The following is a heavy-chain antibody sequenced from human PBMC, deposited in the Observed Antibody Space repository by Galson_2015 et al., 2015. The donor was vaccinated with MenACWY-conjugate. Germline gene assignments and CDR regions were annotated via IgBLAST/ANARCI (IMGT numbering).Heavy chain of an antibody. CDR2: INSDGSGI. J-gene: IGHJ4*02. V-gene: IGHV3-74*01. D-gene: IGHD6-19*01. CDR3: VRGWQMSPIY. Sequence: SLRLSCAASGFTFSSQWMHWVRQTPGKGLVWVSRINSDGSGISYADSVKGRFTISRDNAKNTLYLQMNSLRVEDTAVYYCVRGWQMSPIYWGQGTLVTVSS. CDR1: GFTFSSQW.